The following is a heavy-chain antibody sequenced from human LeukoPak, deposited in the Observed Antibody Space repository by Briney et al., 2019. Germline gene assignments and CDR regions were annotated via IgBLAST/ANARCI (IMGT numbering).Heavy chain of an antibody. CDR3: TRAQYYYDSSPLDAFDI. Sequence: PGGSLRLSCTASGFTFGDYAMSWVRQAPGKGLEWVGFIRSKAYGGTTEYAASVKGRFTISRDDSKSIAYLQMNSLKTEDTAVYYCTRAQYYYDSSPLDAFDIWGQGTMVTVSS. D-gene: IGHD3-22*01. V-gene: IGHV3-49*04. CDR1: GFTFGDYA. CDR2: IRSKAYGGTT. J-gene: IGHJ3*02.